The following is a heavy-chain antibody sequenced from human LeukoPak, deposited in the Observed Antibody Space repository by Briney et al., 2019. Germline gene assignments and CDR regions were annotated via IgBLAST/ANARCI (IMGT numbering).Heavy chain of an antibody. CDR2: IWYVGSSK. D-gene: IGHD2-15*01. Sequence: PGRSLRLPCAASGFTFSSYGMHWVRQAPGKGLEWVAMIWYVGSSKYYADSVKGRFTISRDNSKNTLYLQMNSLRAEDTAVYYCARDEGYCRGGSCYSAESFQLWGQGTLVTVSS. V-gene: IGHV3-33*01. J-gene: IGHJ1*01. CDR3: ARDEGYCRGGSCYSAESFQL. CDR1: GFTFSSYG.